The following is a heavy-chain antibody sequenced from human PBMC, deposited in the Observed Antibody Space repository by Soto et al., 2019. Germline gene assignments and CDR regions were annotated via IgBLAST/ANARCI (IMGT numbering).Heavy chain of an antibody. J-gene: IGHJ6*02. V-gene: IGHV3-53*01. CDR1: GLTVSHNY. CDR2: LYTDGTT. D-gene: IGHD3-16*01. Sequence: AGSLRLSCVASGLTVSHNYMAWVRQAPEMGLEWVSILYTDGTTYYADSVKGRFTISRDSSKNTLFLQMDSLRAEDTAVYYCVRPRPSGENYGMDVWGQGTTVTVSS. CDR3: VRPRPSGENYGMDV.